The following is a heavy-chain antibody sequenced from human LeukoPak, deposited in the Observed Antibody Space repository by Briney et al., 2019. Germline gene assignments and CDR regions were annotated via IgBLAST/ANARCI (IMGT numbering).Heavy chain of an antibody. Sequence: SETLSLTCTVSGGSISSSSYYWGWIRQPPGKGLEWIGYIYYSGSTNYNPSLKSRVTISVDTSKNQFSLKLSSVTAADTAVYYCASWGATHHYFDSWGRGTLVTVSS. CDR2: IYYSGST. V-gene: IGHV4-61*05. D-gene: IGHD1-26*01. CDR3: ASWGATHHYFDS. J-gene: IGHJ4*02. CDR1: GGSISSSSYY.